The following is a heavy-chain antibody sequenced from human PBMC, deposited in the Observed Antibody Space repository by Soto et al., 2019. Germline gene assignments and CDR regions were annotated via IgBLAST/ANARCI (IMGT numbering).Heavy chain of an antibody. CDR2: IYYSGST. Sequence: SETLSLTCTVSGGSISSYYWSWIRQPPGKGLEWIGYIYYSGSTNYNPSLKSRVTISVDTSKNQFSLKLSSVTAADTAVYYCARDATVTTHFDYWGQGTLVTVS. D-gene: IGHD4-17*01. CDR1: GGSISSYY. V-gene: IGHV4-59*01. J-gene: IGHJ4*02. CDR3: ARDATVTTHFDY.